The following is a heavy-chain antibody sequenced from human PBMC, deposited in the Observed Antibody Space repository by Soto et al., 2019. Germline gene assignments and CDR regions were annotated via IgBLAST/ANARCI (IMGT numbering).Heavy chain of an antibody. CDR3: ARDRSPSLDY. CDR2: IWYDGSNK. V-gene: IGHV3-33*01. CDR1: GFTFSSYG. D-gene: IGHD6-6*01. Sequence: QVQLVESGGGVVQPGRSLRLSCAAFGFTFSSYGMHWVRQAPGKGLAWVAVIWYDGSNKYYADSVKGRFTISRDNSRNTLYLTMNSLRAEETAVYYGARDRSPSLDYWGQGTLVTVSA. J-gene: IGHJ4*02.